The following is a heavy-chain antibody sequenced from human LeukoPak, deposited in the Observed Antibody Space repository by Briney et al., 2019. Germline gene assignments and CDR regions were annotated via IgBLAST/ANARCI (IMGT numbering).Heavy chain of an antibody. Sequence: KPGGSLRLSCAASGFTFSSYRMNWVRQAPGKGLEWVSSISRSSSYIYYADSVKGRFTISRDNAKNSLYLQMNSLRAEDTAVYYCARAPWGAWFGELGSGAFYYYYYGMDVWGQGTTVTVSS. D-gene: IGHD3-10*01. CDR2: ISRSSSYI. CDR3: ARAPWGAWFGELGSGAFYYYYYGMDV. J-gene: IGHJ6*02. V-gene: IGHV3-21*01. CDR1: GFTFSSYR.